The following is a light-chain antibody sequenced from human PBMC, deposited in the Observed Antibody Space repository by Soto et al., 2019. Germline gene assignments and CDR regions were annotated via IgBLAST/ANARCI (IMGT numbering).Light chain of an antibody. CDR3: KQYGSSGT. CDR2: GAS. CDR1: QSVSNNY. V-gene: IGKV3-20*01. J-gene: IGKJ1*01. Sequence: EIVLPQSHGTVSLSPGESSTLSGRASQSVSNNYLAWYQQKPVQDPRLLIYGASNRATGIPDRFSGSGSGTDFTLTISRLEPEDFAVYYCKQYGSSGTFGQGNKVDIK.